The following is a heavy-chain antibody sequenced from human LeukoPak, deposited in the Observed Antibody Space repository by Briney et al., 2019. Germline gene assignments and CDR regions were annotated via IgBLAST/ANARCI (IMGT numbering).Heavy chain of an antibody. CDR3: ARDRDIVGVRRTRLDY. J-gene: IGHJ4*02. V-gene: IGHV1-18*01. CDR1: GYTFNIIG. Sequence: SVKLSCNASGYTFNIIGFSWVRDVPGQGLGWVGGISGYNGDTDYAQNFPDRVTMTTDTSSTTAYLELRSLRSDDTAISVCARDRDIVGVRRTRLDYWGQGTLVIVSS. CDR2: ISGYNGDT. D-gene: IGHD2-2*01.